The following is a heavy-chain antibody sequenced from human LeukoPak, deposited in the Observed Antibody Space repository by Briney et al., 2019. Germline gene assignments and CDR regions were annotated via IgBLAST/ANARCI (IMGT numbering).Heavy chain of an antibody. V-gene: IGHV2-5*02. J-gene: IGHJ4*02. D-gene: IGHD6-13*01. CDR1: GFSLSTSGVG. CDR3: AHNVAAADRGRVGFDY. Sequence: ESGPTLVKPTQTLTLTCTFSGFSLSTSGVGVGWIRQPPGKALEWLALIYWDDDKRYSPSLKSRLTITKDTSKNQVVLTMTNMDPVDTATYYCAHNVAAADRGRVGFDYWGQRTLVTVSS. CDR2: IYWDDDK.